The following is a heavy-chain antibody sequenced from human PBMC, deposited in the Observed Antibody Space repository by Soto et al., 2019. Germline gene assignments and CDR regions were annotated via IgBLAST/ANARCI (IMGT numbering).Heavy chain of an antibody. CDR1: GYTFTSQG. J-gene: IGHJ5*02. V-gene: IGHV1-18*01. CDR2: ISAYNGNT. CDR3: PRGDPCGSGRSMFDWFDL. Sequence: QVQLVQSGAEVKKPGASVKVSCKASGYTFTSQGISWVRQAPGQGLEWMGWISAYNGNTNYAQKLQGRVTMTTDTSTSTAYRELRSLCSEDTAVYYWPRGDPCGSGRSMFDWFDLRGQGTLVSVSS. D-gene: IGHD3-10*01.